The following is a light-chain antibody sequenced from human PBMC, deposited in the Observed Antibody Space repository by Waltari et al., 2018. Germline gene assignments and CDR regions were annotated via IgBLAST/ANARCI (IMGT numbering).Light chain of an antibody. CDR3: QQTYTTPRT. V-gene: IGKV1-39*01. J-gene: IGKJ1*01. CDR1: QKISSY. CDR2: DAS. Sequence: DIQMTQSPSSLSASVEDRVTITCRASQKISSYLNWYQQKPGTAPRLLIYDASRSQSGVPSRFSGSGSGTDFTLTISSLQPEDFGTYYCQQTYTTPRTFGQGTKVETK.